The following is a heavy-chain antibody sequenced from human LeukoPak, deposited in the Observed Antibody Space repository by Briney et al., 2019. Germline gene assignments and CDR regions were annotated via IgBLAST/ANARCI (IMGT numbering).Heavy chain of an antibody. V-gene: IGHV4-39*07. CDR3: ARDSEGGQGQENWFDP. J-gene: IGHJ5*02. CDR1: GGSISRSSYY. CDR2: IYYSGNT. Sequence: SETLSLTCTVSGGSISRSSYYWAWIRQSPGKGLEWIGSIYYSGNTHYNPSLKSRVTISVDTSKNQFSLKLSSVTAADTAVYYCARDSEGGQGQENWFDPWGQGTLVTVSS. D-gene: IGHD2-15*01.